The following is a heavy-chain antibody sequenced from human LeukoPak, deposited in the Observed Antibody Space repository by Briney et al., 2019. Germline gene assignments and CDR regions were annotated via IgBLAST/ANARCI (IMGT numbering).Heavy chain of an antibody. V-gene: IGHV1-2*02. J-gene: IGHJ4*02. CDR3: GTLLSNGPFDY. CDR2: IYPNSGAT. CDR1: GYTFTGYY. Sequence: ASVKVSCKASGYTFTGYYMYWVRQAPGQGLEWMGYIYPNSGATKYAQKFQGRVTMTRDTSISTAYMELSGLRSDDTAVYYCGTLLSNGPFDYWGQGSLVTVYS.